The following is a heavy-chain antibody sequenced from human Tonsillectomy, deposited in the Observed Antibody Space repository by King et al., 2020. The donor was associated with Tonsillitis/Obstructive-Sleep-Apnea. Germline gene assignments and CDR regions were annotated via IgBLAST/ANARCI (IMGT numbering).Heavy chain of an antibody. CDR1: GFTFSSYA. Sequence: VQLVESGGGVVQPGRSLRLSCAASGFTFSSYAMHWVRQAPGKGLEWVAVISYDGSNKYYADSVKGRFTISRDNSKNTLYLQMNSLRAEDTAVYYCARDMEAAFDYWGQGTLVTVSS. CDR2: ISYDGSNK. D-gene: IGHD3-10*01. J-gene: IGHJ4*02. V-gene: IGHV3-30*04. CDR3: ARDMEAAFDY.